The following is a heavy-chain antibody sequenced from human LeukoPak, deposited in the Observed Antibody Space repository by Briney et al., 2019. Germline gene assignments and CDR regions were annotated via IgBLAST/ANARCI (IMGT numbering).Heavy chain of an antibody. V-gene: IGHV4-59*01. J-gene: IGHJ4*02. CDR2: IYDSGST. Sequence: SETLSLTCTVSGGSISSYYWSWIRQPPGKGLEWIGYIYDSGSTKYNPSLKSRVNTSVDTSKNQFSLKLSSVTAADTAVYYCARTNYVPALYYFDYWGQGTLVTVSS. CDR1: GGSISSYY. CDR3: ARTNYVPALYYFDY. D-gene: IGHD2/OR15-2a*01.